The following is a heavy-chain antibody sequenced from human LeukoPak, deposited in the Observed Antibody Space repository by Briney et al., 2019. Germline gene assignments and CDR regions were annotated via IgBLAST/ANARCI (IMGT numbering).Heavy chain of an antibody. CDR3: ARLKSAGPYYYDSSGYYYVRRYFDY. V-gene: IGHV4-34*01. CDR2: INHSGST. D-gene: IGHD3-22*01. CDR1: GGSFSGYY. Sequence: PSETLSLTCAVYGGSFSGYYWSWIRQPPGKGLEWIGEINHSGSTNYNPSLKSRVTISVDTSKNQFSLKLSSVTAADTAVYYCARLKSAGPYYYDSSGYYYVRRYFDYWGQGTLVTVSS. J-gene: IGHJ4*02.